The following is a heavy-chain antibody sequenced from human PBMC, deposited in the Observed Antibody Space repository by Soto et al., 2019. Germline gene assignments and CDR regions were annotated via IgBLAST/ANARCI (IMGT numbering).Heavy chain of an antibody. J-gene: IGHJ6*02. CDR2: IIPIFGTI. CDR3: ARDRVCIAEVGRYYYFGMDV. CDR1: GGPFTTYA. Sequence: QVQLVQSGAEMKKPGSSVTVSCQGSGGPFTTYAISWVRQAPGQGLEWMGGIIPIFGTISHAQKFQGRVTITADKFTTTAYMKLSSLRSEDTAVYYCARDRVCIAEVGRYYYFGMDVWGQGTAVTVSS. V-gene: IGHV1-69*06. D-gene: IGHD6-13*01.